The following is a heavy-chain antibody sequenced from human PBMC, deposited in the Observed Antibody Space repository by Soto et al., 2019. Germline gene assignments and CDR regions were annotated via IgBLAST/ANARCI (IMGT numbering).Heavy chain of an antibody. D-gene: IGHD2-15*01. Sequence: GWLRLSCETCGFTFRNHGTSWVRQAPGKGLDWVGFIRSSLYGATIEYAASVKGRFFISRDDSKSIASLQMRNLETEDTAVYYCTRAPLRCSGGSCYSADAWGQGTLVTVSS. J-gene: IGHJ4*02. V-gene: IGHV3-49*04. CDR2: IRSSLYGATI. CDR3: TRAPLRCSGGSCYSADA. CDR1: GFTFRNHG.